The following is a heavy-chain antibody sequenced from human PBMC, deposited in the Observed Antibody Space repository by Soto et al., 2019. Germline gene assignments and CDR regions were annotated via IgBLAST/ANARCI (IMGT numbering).Heavy chain of an antibody. D-gene: IGHD3-22*01. CDR2: ITYSGGSR. J-gene: IGHJ4*02. V-gene: IGHV3-23*04. CDR3: AKKGYYDTSGYPIRYFDY. CDR1: GFTFSNYA. Sequence: EVQLVESGGGLVQPGRSLRLSCAASGFTFSNYAMAWVRQAPGKGLEWVSTITYSGGSRDYADSVKGRFTISRDNSKNTLYLQMNSLRAEDTAVYYCAKKGYYDTSGYPIRYFDYWCQGTLVTVSS.